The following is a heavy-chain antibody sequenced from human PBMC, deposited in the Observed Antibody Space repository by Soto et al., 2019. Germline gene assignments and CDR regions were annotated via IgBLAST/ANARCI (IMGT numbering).Heavy chain of an antibody. Sequence: EVHLLDSGGGLVQPGGSLRLSCAASGFTFSNYVMSWVRQAPGKGLEWVSSISGRGDNTYYADSVKGRFTTSRGNSNIPIVVLMNSLAAEDPGEFYCAELTLVLALGFDYWGQGTLVTVSS. V-gene: IGHV3-23*01. CDR2: ISGRGDNT. CDR1: GFTFSNYV. CDR3: AELTLVLALGFDY. J-gene: IGHJ4*02. D-gene: IGHD3-10*01.